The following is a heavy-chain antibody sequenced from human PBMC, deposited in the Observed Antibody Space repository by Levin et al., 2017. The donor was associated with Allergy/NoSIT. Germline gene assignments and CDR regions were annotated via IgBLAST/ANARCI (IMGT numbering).Heavy chain of an antibody. V-gene: IGHV3-21*01. CDR3: ARELVVPGTTNYYGMDV. J-gene: IGHJ6*02. CDR2: ISSSSSYI. D-gene: IGHD6-19*01. Sequence: GGSLRLSCAASGFTFSSHSMDWVRQAPGKGLEWVSSISSSSSYIYYADSVKGRFTISRDNAKNSLYLQMSSLRAEDTAVYYCARELVVPGTTNYYGMDVWGQGTTVTVPS. CDR1: GFTFSSHS.